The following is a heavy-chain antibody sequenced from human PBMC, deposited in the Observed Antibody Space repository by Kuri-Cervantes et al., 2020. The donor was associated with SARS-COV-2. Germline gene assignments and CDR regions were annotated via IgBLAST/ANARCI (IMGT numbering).Heavy chain of an antibody. CDR1: GFTFSSYS. J-gene: IGHJ5*02. CDR3: ARDRELGTRGTNWFDP. Sequence: GGSLRLSCAASGFTFSSYSMNWVRQAPGKGLEWVSSISSSSSYIYYADSVKGRFTISRDNAKNSLYLQINSLRAEDTAVYYCARDRELGTRGTNWFDPWGQGTLVTVSS. V-gene: IGHV3-21*01. CDR2: ISSSSSYI. D-gene: IGHD7-27*01.